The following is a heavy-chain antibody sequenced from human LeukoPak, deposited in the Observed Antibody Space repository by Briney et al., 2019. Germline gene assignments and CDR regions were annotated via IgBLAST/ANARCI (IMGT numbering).Heavy chain of an antibody. CDR3: VRDHAGDLEY. V-gene: IGHV3-7*05. J-gene: IGHJ4*02. CDR1: GFTFSDYW. D-gene: IGHD7-27*01. Sequence: PGGSLRLSCVASGFTFSDYWMTWVRQAPGKGLEWVANIKQHGSEKYYVDSVKGRFTISRDNAKNSLYLQMNSLRAEDTAVYYCVRDHAGDLEYWGQGTLVTVSS. CDR2: IKQHGSEK.